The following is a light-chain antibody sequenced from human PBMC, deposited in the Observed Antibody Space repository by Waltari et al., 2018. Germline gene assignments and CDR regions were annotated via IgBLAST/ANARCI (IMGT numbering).Light chain of an antibody. CDR2: DKY. V-gene: IGLV1-51*01. Sequence: QSVLTQPPSVSAPPGQKVTISCSGSSSNIGNYLVSWYHQLPGATPKLLIYDKYKRPSGMPDRFSASKSGTSATLDITGLQIGDEADYYCATWDNSLTAVVFGGGTKLTVL. J-gene: IGLJ2*01. CDR1: SSNIGNYL. CDR3: ATWDNSLTAVV.